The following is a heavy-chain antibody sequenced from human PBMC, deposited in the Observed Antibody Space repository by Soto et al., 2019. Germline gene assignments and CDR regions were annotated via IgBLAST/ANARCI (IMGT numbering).Heavy chain of an antibody. V-gene: IGHV3-21*01. J-gene: IGHJ6*02. Sequence: EVHLVESGGGLVKPGGSLRLSCAASGFTFSSYSMNWVRQAPGKGLEWVSSISSSSSYIYYADSVKGRFTISRDNAKNSLYLQMNSLRAEDTAVYYCARGGLPVNPRYNGMDVWGQGTTVTVSS. D-gene: IGHD4-17*01. CDR2: ISSSSSYI. CDR1: GFTFSSYS. CDR3: ARGGLPVNPRYNGMDV.